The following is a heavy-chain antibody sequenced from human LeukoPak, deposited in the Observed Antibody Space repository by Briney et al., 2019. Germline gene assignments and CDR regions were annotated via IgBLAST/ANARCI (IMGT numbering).Heavy chain of an antibody. V-gene: IGHV1-8*03. D-gene: IGHD5-12*01. CDR3: ARGGLWGYDFVGAFDI. CDR2: MNPNSGNT. J-gene: IGHJ3*02. Sequence: ASVKVSCKASGYTFTSYDINWVRQATGQGLEWMGWMNPNSGNTGYAQKFQGRVTITRNTSISTAYMELSSLRSEDTAVYYCARGGLWGYDFVGAFDIWGQGTMVTVSS. CDR1: GYTFTSYD.